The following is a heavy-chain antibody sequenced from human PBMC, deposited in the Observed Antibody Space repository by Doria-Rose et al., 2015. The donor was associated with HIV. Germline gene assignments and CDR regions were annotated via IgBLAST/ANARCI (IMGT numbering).Heavy chain of an antibody. CDR2: INHSGST. V-gene: IGHV4-34*01. Sequence: QVQLQQWDAGLVKPSETLSLTCAVFGGSFSGYYWSWIRQPPGKGLEWIGEINHSGSTNYKTSLKSRVAISLDTSKNLFSLRLSCVTAADTAVYYCARGLLRGGWNDVDYYYGMDVWGQGTAVTVSS. J-gene: IGHJ6*02. D-gene: IGHD1-1*01. CDR1: GGSFSGYY. CDR3: ARGLLRGGWNDVDYYYGMDV.